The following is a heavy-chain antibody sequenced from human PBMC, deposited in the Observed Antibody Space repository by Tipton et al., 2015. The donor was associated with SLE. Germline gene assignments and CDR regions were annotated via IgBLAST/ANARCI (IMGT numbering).Heavy chain of an antibody. V-gene: IGHV4-34*09. Sequence: TLSLTCAVYGGSFSGYYWSWIRQPPGKGLEWIGEINHSGSTNYNPSLKSRVSISLDTSKNQFSLTLSSVTAADTAVYYCARGADLGWFDPWGQGTLVTVSS. CDR1: GGSFSGYY. CDR2: INHSGST. CDR3: ARGADLGWFDP. J-gene: IGHJ5*02. D-gene: IGHD2-21*02.